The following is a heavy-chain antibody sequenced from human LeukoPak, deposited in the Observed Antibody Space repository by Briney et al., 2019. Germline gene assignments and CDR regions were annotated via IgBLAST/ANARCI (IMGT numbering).Heavy chain of an antibody. V-gene: IGHV3-21*04. CDR3: AAGSGSYWGSDY. J-gene: IGHJ4*02. CDR1: GFTFSSYS. Sequence: GGSLRLSCAASGFTFSSYSMNWVRQAPGKGLEWVSSISSSSSYIYYADSVKGRFTISRDNAKNSLYLQMNSLRAEDTAVYYCAAGSGSYWGSDYWGQGTLVTVSS. D-gene: IGHD1-26*01. CDR2: ISSSSSYI.